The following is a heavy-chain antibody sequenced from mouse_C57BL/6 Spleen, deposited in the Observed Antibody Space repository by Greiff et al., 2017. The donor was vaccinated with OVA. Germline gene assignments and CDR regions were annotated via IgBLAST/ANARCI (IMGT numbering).Heavy chain of an antibody. CDR3: ARDPITTGYFDV. D-gene: IGHD1-1*01. CDR2: INYDGSST. Sequence: DVKLVESEGGLVQPGSSMKLSCTASGFTFSDYYMAWVRQVPEKGLEWVANINYDGSSTYYLDSLKSRFIISRDNAKNILYLQMSSLKSEDTATYYCARDPITTGYFDVWGTGTTVTVSS. V-gene: IGHV5-16*01. CDR1: GFTFSDYY. J-gene: IGHJ1*03.